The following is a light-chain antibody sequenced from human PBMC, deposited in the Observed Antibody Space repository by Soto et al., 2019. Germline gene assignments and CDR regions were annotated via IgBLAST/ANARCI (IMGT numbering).Light chain of an antibody. CDR3: QTWGTGIRV. CDR2: LNSDGSH. Sequence: QPVLTQSSSASASLGASVKLTCTLSSGHSNYAIAWHQQQPEKGPRYLMKLNSDGSHRKGDGIPDRFSGSSSGAERYLTISSLQSEDEADYYCQTWGTGIRVFGTGTKVTVL. J-gene: IGLJ1*01. CDR1: SGHSNYA. V-gene: IGLV4-69*01.